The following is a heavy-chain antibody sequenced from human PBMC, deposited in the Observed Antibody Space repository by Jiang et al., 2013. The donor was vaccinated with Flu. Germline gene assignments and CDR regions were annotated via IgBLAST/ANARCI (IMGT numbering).Heavy chain of an antibody. CDR2: TYYRSKWYN. D-gene: IGHD3-16*02. CDR3: AREESIMITFGGVIVIGDPYFDY. CDR1: GDSVSSNSAA. J-gene: IGHJ4*02. V-gene: IGHV6-1*01. Sequence: QTLSLTCAISGDSVSSNSAAWNWIRQSSSRGLEWLGRTYYRSKWYNDYAVSVKSRITINPDTSKNQFSLQLNSVTPEDTAVYYCAREESIMITFGGVIVIGDPYFDYWGQGTLVTVSS.